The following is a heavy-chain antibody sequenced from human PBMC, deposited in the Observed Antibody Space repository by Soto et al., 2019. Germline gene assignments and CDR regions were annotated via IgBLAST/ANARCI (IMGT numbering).Heavy chain of an antibody. Sequence: EVQLLESGGGLVQPGGXLXLXXAAXGFTXSSYAMSWXRQAPGKGXXXXXAISGSGGSTYYADSVKGRFTISRDNSXNXXXXXXXXXXXXDTAVYYCAKMGPDYGDYVPYGMDVWGQGTTVTVSS. V-gene: IGHV3-23*01. D-gene: IGHD4-17*01. CDR1: GFTXSSYA. CDR2: ISGSGGST. CDR3: AKMGPDYGDYVPYGMDV. J-gene: IGHJ6*02.